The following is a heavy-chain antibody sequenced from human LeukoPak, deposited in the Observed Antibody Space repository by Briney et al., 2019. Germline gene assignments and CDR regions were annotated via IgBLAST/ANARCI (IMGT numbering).Heavy chain of an antibody. J-gene: IGHJ4*02. Sequence: GESLNISCKGSGYRFSSYWIGWVRQMPGKGLEWMGIIYTGDSDIRYSPSFQGQVTISADKSISTVYLQWSSLKASDTAMYYCARPDPNWYYFDYWGQGTLVSVSS. CDR3: ARPDPNWYYFDY. CDR1: GYRFSSYW. CDR2: IYTGDSDI. V-gene: IGHV5-51*01. D-gene: IGHD1-1*01.